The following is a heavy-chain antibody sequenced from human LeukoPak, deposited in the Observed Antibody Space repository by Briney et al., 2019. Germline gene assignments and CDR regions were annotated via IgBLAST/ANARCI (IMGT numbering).Heavy chain of an antibody. J-gene: IGHJ5*02. CDR3: ARDVPLVGYCSSTSCYQNWFDP. D-gene: IGHD2-2*01. V-gene: IGHV1-2*02. CDR1: GYTFTGYC. Sequence: ASLKVSCKASGYTFTGYCVHWVRQAPGQGLEWMGWINPNSGGTNYAQKFQGRVTMTRDTSISTAYMELSRLRSDDTAVYYCARDVPLVGYCSSTSCYQNWFDPWGQGTLVTVSS. CDR2: INPNSGGT.